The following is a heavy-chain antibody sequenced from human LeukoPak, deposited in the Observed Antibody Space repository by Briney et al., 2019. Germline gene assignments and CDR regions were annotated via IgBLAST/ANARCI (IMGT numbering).Heavy chain of an antibody. D-gene: IGHD3-3*01. Sequence: RASVKVSCKASGYTFTGYYMHWVRQAPGQGLEWMGWINPNSGGTNYAQKFQGRVTMTRDTSISTAYMELSRLRSDDTAVYYCASMFREDNYDFWSGYPTISDYWGQGTLVTVSS. CDR3: ASMFREDNYDFWSGYPTISDY. CDR1: GYTFTGYY. V-gene: IGHV1-2*02. CDR2: INPNSGGT. J-gene: IGHJ4*02.